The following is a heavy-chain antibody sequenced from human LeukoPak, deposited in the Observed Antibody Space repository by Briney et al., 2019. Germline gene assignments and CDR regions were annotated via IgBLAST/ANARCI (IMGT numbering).Heavy chain of an antibody. CDR2: ISSSSSYT. V-gene: IGHV3-11*05. CDR3: ARVLKLYCGGDCNYFDY. J-gene: IGHJ4*02. D-gene: IGHD2-21*02. Sequence: GGSLRLSCAASGFTFSDYYVSWIRQAPGKGLEWVSYISSSSSYTNYADSVKGRFTISRDNAKNSLYLQMNSLRAEDTAVYYCARVLKLYCGGDCNYFDYWGQGTLVTVSS. CDR1: GFTFSDYY.